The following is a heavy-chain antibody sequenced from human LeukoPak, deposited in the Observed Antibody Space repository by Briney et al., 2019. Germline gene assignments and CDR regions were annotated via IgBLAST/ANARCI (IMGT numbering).Heavy chain of an antibody. J-gene: IGHJ6*02. CDR3: ARGTAAIYYYYGMDV. V-gene: IGHV3-66*01. CDR2: IYSGGST. CDR1: GFTVSSNY. Sequence: GGSLRLSCAASGFTVSSNYMSWVRQAPGKGLEWVSVIYSGGSTYYADSVKGRFTISRDNSKNTLYLQMNSLRAEDTAVYYCARGTAAIYYYYGMDVWGQGTTVTVSS. D-gene: IGHD2-2*01.